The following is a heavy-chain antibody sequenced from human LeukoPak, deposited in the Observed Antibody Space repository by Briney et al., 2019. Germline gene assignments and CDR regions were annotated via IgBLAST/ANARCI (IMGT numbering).Heavy chain of an antibody. V-gene: IGHV4-59*08. D-gene: IGHD2-2*01. J-gene: IGHJ4*02. CDR1: DGSISSYY. CDR3: ARQASCSGTNCYPFDY. CDR2: ISYSGST. Sequence: KPSETPSLTCTVSDGSISSYYWSWIRQPPGKGLEWIGWISYSGSTTYNPSLKTRVTISLDTSKNQFSLKLSSVTAADTAVYYCARQASCSGTNCYPFDYWGQGTLVTVSS.